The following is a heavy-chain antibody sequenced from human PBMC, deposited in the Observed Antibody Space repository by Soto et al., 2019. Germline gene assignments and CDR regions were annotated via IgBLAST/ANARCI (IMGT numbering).Heavy chain of an antibody. CDR2: ISDDGSSK. D-gene: IGHD4-17*01. CDR1: GFIFSSYA. V-gene: IGHV3-30-3*01. J-gene: IGHJ5*02. CDR3: TRADLTVTLSVFDP. Sequence: QVQLVESGGGVVQPGRSLRLSCAASGFIFSSYAMHWVRQAPGKGLEWVALISDDGSSKHYADSVKGRFTISRDNSKNTLYLQMNSLSAEDTAVYYCTRADLTVTLSVFDPWGQGTLVTVSS.